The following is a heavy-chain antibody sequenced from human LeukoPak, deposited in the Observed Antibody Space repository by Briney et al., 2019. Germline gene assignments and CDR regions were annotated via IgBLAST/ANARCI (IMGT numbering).Heavy chain of an antibody. CDR2: ITGSGDGT. J-gene: IGHJ4*02. CDR1: GFTFSSYG. CDR3: ARDARRTGASGYSYGYSY. D-gene: IGHD5-18*01. V-gene: IGHV3-23*01. Sequence: PGGSLRLSCAASGFTFSSYGMTWVRQAPGKGLEWVSSITGSGDGTYSADSVKGRFTISRDNSKNTLYLQMNSLRAEDTAVYYCARDARRTGASGYSYGYSYWGQGTLVTVSS.